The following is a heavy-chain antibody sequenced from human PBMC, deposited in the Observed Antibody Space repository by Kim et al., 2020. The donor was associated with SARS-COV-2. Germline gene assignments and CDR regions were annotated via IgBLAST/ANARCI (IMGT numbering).Heavy chain of an antibody. CDR3: ARIGGSYYKWFDP. V-gene: IGHV5-51*01. J-gene: IGHJ5*02. D-gene: IGHD1-26*01. Sequence: SPSFQGQVTISADKSSSTAYLQWSSLKASDTAMYYCARIGGSYYKWFDPWGQGTLVTVSS.